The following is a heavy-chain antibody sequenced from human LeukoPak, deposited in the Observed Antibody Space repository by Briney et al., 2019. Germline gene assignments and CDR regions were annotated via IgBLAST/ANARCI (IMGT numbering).Heavy chain of an antibody. V-gene: IGHV3-21*01. CDR1: GFTFTTYT. D-gene: IGHD6-13*01. Sequence: GGSLRLSCAASGFTFTTYTMHWLSQAPGKGLEWVSSISSRSSHIDYTDSVKGRFIISRDNAKNSLYLQMNSLRAEDTAVYYCAREGNSWYDYWGQGTLVTVSS. J-gene: IGHJ4*02. CDR2: ISSRSSHI. CDR3: AREGNSWYDY.